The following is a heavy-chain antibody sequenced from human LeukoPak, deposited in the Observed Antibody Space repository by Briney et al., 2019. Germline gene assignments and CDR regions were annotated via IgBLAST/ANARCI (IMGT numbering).Heavy chain of an antibody. D-gene: IGHD6-13*01. CDR1: GYSISSGYY. J-gene: IGHJ4*02. CDR3: ARLYSSSCSKN. Sequence: SETLSLTCAVSGYSISSGYYWGWIRQPPGKGLEWIGSIYHSGSTYYNPSLKSRVTISVDTSKNQFSLKLSSVTAADTAVYYCARLYSSSCSKNWGQRTLVTVSS. V-gene: IGHV4-38-2*01. CDR2: IYHSGST.